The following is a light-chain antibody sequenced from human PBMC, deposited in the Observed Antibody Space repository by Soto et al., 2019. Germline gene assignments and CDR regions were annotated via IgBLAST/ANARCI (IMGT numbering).Light chain of an antibody. J-gene: IGKJ2*01. CDR2: DAS. Sequence: EIVLTQSPGTLSLSPGERATLSCRASQSVSSNYLAWYQQKLGQAPRLLIYDASSRATGIPDRFSGSGSGTDFPLTISRLEPEDFAVYSCQQSGSSPYTFGQGTKLEIK. CDR3: QQSGSSPYT. V-gene: IGKV3-20*01. CDR1: QSVSSNY.